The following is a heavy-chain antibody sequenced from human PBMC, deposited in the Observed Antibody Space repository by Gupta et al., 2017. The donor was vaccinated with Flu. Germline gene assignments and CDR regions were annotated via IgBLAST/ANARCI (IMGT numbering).Heavy chain of an antibody. V-gene: IGHV5-51*03. D-gene: IGHD2-15*01. Sequence: EVQLVQSGAEVKKPGESLKISCKGSGYSFTTYWIAWVRQMPGKGLEWMGIIYPCDSDTRYSPSFQGQVTISADKSISTAYLQWSSLKASDTAMYYWARRGYCRGGTCHSAGCDIWGQGTMVTVSS. CDR3: ARRGYCRGGTCHSAGCDI. J-gene: IGHJ3*02. CDR1: GYSFTTYW. CDR2: IYPCDSDT.